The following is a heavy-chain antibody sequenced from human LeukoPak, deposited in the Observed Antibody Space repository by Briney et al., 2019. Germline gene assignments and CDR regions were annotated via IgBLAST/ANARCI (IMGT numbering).Heavy chain of an antibody. CDR1: GFTFNNYW. V-gene: IGHV3-7*01. J-gene: IGHJ4*02. D-gene: IGHD6-6*01. CDR3: ARGGPISGSSSFYFDY. Sequence: PGGSLRLSCAASGFTFNNYWMSWVRQAPGKGLEWVANIDQHGSQKFSVDSVKGRFTISRDNTKNSLYLQMNSLKAEDTAVYYCARGGPISGSSSFYFDYWGQGTLVPVS. CDR2: IDQHGSQK.